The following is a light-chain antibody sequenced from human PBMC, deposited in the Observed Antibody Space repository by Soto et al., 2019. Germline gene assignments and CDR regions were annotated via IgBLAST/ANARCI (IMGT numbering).Light chain of an antibody. CDR2: DAS. CDR1: QGISSA. Sequence: AIQLTQSPSSLSASVGDRVTITCRASQGISSALAWYQQKPGKAPKLLIYDASSLESGVPSRFSGSGSGTDFTLTISSLQPEDFATYSCQQFNSYSWTFGQGTKVEIK. V-gene: IGKV1-13*02. J-gene: IGKJ1*01. CDR3: QQFNSYSWT.